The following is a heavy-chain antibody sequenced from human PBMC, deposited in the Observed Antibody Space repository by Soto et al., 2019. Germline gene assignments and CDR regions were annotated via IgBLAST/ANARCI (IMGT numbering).Heavy chain of an antibody. J-gene: IGHJ4*02. CDR1: GFTFSSYS. CDR2: ISSSSSTI. CDR3: ARDPYDYIWGSYRYPIYYFDY. V-gene: IGHV3-48*01. Sequence: PGGSLRLSCSASGFTFSSYSMNWVRQAPGKGLEWVSYISSSSSTIYYADSVKGRFTISRDNAKNSLYLQMNSLRAEDTAVYYCARDPYDYIWGSYRYPIYYFDYWGQGTLVTVSS. D-gene: IGHD3-16*02.